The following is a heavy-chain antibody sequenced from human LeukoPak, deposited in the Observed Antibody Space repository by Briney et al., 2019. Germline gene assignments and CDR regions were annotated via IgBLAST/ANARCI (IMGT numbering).Heavy chain of an antibody. D-gene: IGHD2-2*01. V-gene: IGHV4-59*02. CDR1: GASVRSHY. Sequence: PSETLSLTCTVSGASVRSHYWSWIRQPPGKGLEWIGNVFHNGDSSFAPSLTSRVTMSVDTSKTQFSLNLNSVTAADTAVNYCASNPIVPASQGHYFDTWGQGILVTVSS. J-gene: IGHJ5*02. CDR2: VFHNGDS. CDR3: ASNPIVPASQGHYFDT.